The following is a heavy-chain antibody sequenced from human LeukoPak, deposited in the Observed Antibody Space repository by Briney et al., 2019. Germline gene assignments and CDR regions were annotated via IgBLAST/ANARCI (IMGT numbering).Heavy chain of an antibody. V-gene: IGHV4-59*01. CDR3: ARGFRSGYHNFDY. CDR2: IYYSGST. Sequence: SETLSLTCTVSGGSISSYYWSWIRQPPGKGLEWIGYIYYSGSTNYNPSLKSRVTISVDASKNQFSLKLSSVTAADTAVYCCARGFRSGYHNFDYWGQGTLVTVSS. CDR1: GGSISSYY. D-gene: IGHD3-22*01. J-gene: IGHJ4*02.